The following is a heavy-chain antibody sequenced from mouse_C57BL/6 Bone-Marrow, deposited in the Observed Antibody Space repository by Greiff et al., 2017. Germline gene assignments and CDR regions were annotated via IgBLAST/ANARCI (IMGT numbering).Heavy chain of an antibody. D-gene: IGHD2-3*01. J-gene: IGHJ4*01. CDR2: IWGGGST. CDR1: GFSLTSYG. Sequence: VKLVESGPGLVAPSQSLSITCTVSGFSLTSYGVDWVRQPPGKGLEWLGVIWGGGSTNYNSALMSRLSISKDNSKSQVFLKMNSLQTDDTAMYYCAKLVYDGYPHYYAMDYWGQGTSVTVSS. CDR3: AKLVYDGYPHYYAMDY. V-gene: IGHV2-9*01.